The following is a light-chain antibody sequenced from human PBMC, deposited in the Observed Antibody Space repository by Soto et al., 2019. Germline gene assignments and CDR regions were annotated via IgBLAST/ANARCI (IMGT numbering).Light chain of an antibody. CDR2: EVD. CDR1: SSDFGGYNY. V-gene: IGLV2-8*01. Sequence: QSALTQPPSASGSPGQSVTISCTATSSDFGGYNYVSGYQQHPGKAPKLLIYEVDKLPSGVPDRFSGSKSADTASLTVSGLRAEDEAEYYCRSYGGSNNIRVFGGGTQLAAL. J-gene: IGLJ3*02. CDR3: RSYGGSNNIRV.